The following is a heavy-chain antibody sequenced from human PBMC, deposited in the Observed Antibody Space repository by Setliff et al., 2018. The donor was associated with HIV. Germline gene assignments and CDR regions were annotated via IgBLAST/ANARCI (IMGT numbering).Heavy chain of an antibody. CDR2: ISSSGSTK. J-gene: IGHJ2*01. Sequence: GGSLRLSCAASGFTFSDYYMNWVRQAPGKGLEWVSYISSSGSTKYYADSVKGRFTISRDSSKNTLYLQMNSLRAEDTAVYYCAKDRTSYGDYVLAPSFDLWGRGTLVTVSS. CDR1: GFTFSDYY. D-gene: IGHD4-17*01. V-gene: IGHV3-11*01. CDR3: AKDRTSYGDYVLAPSFDL.